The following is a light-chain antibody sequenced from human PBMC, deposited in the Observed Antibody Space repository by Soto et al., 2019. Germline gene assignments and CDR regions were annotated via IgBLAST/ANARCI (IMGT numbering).Light chain of an antibody. CDR1: SGSVSTSYF. CDR2: NTN. V-gene: IGLV8-61*01. J-gene: IGLJ3*02. Sequence: QTVVTQEPSFSVSPGRTVTLTCGLSSGSVSTSYFPSWYQQTPGQAPRTLIYNTNTRPSGVPDRFSGSILGTKAALTITGAQADDESDYYCVLFVGSGIWVFGGGTKLTVL. CDR3: VLFVGSGIWV.